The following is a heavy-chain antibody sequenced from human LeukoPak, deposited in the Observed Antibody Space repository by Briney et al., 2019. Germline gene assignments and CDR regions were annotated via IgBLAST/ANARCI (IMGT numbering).Heavy chain of an antibody. CDR2: INHNGNVN. D-gene: IGHD3-16*01. CDR3: ARGGGLDV. J-gene: IGHJ6*02. CDR1: GFTFSSYW. V-gene: IGHV3-7*03. Sequence: GGSLRLSCAASGFTFSSYWMNWTRQAPGKGLEWVASINHNGNVNYYVDSVKGRFTISRDNAKNSLYLQMSNLRAEDTAVYFCARGGGLDVRGQGATVTVSS.